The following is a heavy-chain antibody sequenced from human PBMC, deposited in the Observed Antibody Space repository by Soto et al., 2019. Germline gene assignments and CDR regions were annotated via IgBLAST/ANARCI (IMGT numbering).Heavy chain of an antibody. CDR2: SYHSGST. J-gene: IGHJ4*02. V-gene: IGHV4-30-2*01. CDR1: GGAMSSGGHS. CDR3: ARVPDY. Sequence: HLQLQESGSGLVKPSQTLSLTCDVSGGAMSSGGHSWGWIRQPPGKCLWWIGYSYHSGSTYYNPSLKSRVTISVDRSKKQSSLKRSSVTAADTAVYYFARVPDYWGQGTLVTVSS.